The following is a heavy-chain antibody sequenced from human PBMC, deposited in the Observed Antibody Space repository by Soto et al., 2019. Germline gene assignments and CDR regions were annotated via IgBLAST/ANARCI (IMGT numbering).Heavy chain of an antibody. CDR2: IIPILGIA. D-gene: IGHD3-3*01. Sequence: ASVTVSCTASGGTFSSYTISWVRQAPGQGLEWMGRIIPILGIANYAQKFQGRVTITADKSTSTAYMELSSLRSEDTAVYYCAAGLRFLEWPKYYYYYMDVWGKGTTVTVSS. CDR3: AAGLRFLEWPKYYYYYMDV. CDR1: GGTFSSYT. J-gene: IGHJ6*03. V-gene: IGHV1-69*02.